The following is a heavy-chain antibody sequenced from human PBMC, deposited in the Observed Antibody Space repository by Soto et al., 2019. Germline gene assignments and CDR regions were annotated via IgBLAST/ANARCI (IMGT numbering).Heavy chain of an antibody. V-gene: IGHV1-18*04. Sequence: QVQLVQSGAEVKKPGASVKVSCKASGYTFTSYGISWVRQAPGQGLEWMGWISAYNGNTNYAQKVQGRVTMTTETYTSTAYMEVRSLRSDDTAVYYCARQNYDRSGYYYCWYFDLWGRGTLLTVSS. J-gene: IGHJ2*01. D-gene: IGHD3-22*01. CDR3: ARQNYDRSGYYYCWYFDL. CDR1: GYTFTSYG. CDR2: ISAYNGNT.